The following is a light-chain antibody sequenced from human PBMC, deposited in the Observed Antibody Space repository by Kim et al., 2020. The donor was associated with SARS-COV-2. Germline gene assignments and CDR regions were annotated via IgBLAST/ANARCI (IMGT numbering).Light chain of an antibody. CDR3: QTWDSGIVM. J-gene: IGLJ3*02. CDR1: SGHSSYD. V-gene: IGLV4-69*01. Sequence: QLVLTQSPSASASLGASVSVTCTLSSGHSSYDIAWHQQRPGTGPRYLMQLNSDGRHIKGDGIPDRFSGSSSGAERYLTISSLQSDDEADYYCQTWDSGIVMFGGGTQLTVL. CDR2: LNSDGRH.